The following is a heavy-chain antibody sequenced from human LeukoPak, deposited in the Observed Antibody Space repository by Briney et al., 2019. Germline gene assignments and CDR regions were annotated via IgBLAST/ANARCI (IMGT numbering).Heavy chain of an antibody. J-gene: IGHJ4*02. CDR1: GGSVSSGIYY. D-gene: IGHD6-19*01. CDR2: IYYSGST. V-gene: IGHV4-61*01. Sequence: SETLSLTCTVSGGSVSSGIYYWSWIRQPPGKGLEWIGYIYYSGSTNYNPSLKSRVTISVDTSKNQFSLKLSSVTAADTAVYYCARVRDSSGWYGGDYWGQGTLATVSS. CDR3: ARVRDSSGWYGGDY.